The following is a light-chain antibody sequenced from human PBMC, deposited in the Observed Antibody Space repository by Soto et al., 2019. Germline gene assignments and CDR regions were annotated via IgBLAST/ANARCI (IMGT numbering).Light chain of an antibody. V-gene: IGKV3-20*01. CDR2: GAS. CDR3: KQYSNSPRT. J-gene: IGKJ1*01. CDR1: QSVSNNY. Sequence: EIVLTQSPGTLSLSPGERATLPCRASQSVSNNYLAWYQQKPGQAPRLLIYGASSRATGIQDRFSGSGSGTDFTLTIRRLEPEDFAVYYCKQYSNSPRTFGQGTKVDIK.